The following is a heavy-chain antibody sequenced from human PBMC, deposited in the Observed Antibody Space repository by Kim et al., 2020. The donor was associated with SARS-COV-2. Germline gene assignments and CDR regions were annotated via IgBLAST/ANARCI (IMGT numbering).Heavy chain of an antibody. D-gene: IGHD4-17*01. CDR3: AKSTVTTHDAFDI. J-gene: IGHJ3*02. V-gene: IGHV3-33*06. Sequence: YADSGKGRFTISRDNSKNPLYLQMNSLRAEDTAVYYCAKSTVTTHDAFDIWGQGTMVTVSS.